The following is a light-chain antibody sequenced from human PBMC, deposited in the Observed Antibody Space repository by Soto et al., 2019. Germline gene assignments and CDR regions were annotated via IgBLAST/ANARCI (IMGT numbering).Light chain of an antibody. J-gene: IGKJ4*01. CDR1: QNVRNND. CDR2: VAS. V-gene: IGKV3-20*01. Sequence: EVVLTQSPGTLSLSPGERATLSCRASQNVRNNDLSWYQHKTGQAPRLLIYVASSRATGVPDRFSGSGSGTDFTLTITRLEPEDSAVYYCQQFGGSPRLSFGGGTKVEI. CDR3: QQFGGSPRLS.